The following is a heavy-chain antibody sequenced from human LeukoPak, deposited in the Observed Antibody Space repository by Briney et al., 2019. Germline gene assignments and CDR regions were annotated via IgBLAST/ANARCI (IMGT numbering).Heavy chain of an antibody. CDR2: IYYSGST. V-gene: IGHV4-39*01. J-gene: IGHJ3*02. D-gene: IGHD3-16*02. Sequence: KPSETLFLTCTVSGGSISSSSYYWGWIRQPPGKGLEWIGSIYYSGSTYYNPSLKSRVTISVDTSKNQFSLKLSSVTAADTAVYYCARPSTDYVWGSYRTGAFDIWGQGTMVTVSS. CDR1: GGSISSSSYY. CDR3: ARPSTDYVWGSYRTGAFDI.